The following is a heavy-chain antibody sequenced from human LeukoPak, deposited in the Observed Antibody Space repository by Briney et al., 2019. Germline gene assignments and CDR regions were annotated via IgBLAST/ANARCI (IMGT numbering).Heavy chain of an antibody. V-gene: IGHV4-34*01. D-gene: IGHD5-18*01. CDR3: ARAMDTAMVIAYYYYYYMDV. J-gene: IGHJ6*03. CDR1: GGSFSGYY. CDR2: INHSGST. Sequence: SETLSLTCAVYGGSFSGYYWSWIRQPPGKGLEWIGEINHSGSTNYNPSLKSRVTISVDTSKNQFSLKLSSVTAADTAVYYCARAMDTAMVIAYYYYYYMDVWGKGTTVTVSS.